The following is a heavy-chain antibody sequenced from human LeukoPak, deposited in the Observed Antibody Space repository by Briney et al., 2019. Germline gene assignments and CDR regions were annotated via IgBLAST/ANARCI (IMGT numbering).Heavy chain of an antibody. V-gene: IGHV4-61*01. J-gene: IGHJ4*02. CDR1: GGSVISGSYH. CDR2: IYYSGST. Sequence: PSETLSLTCTVSGGSVISGSYHWSWIRQPPGKGLEWIGYIYYSGSTNYNSSLKSRVTISVDTSKNQFSLKLSSVTAADTAVYYCARDPGGSAKFDFRGQGNLVNGSS. D-gene: IGHD3-10*01. CDR3: ARDPGGSAKFDF.